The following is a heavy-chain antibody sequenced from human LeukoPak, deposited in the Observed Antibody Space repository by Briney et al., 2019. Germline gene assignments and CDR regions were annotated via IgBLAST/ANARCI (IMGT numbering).Heavy chain of an antibody. V-gene: IGHV3-7*01. D-gene: IGHD1-26*01. J-gene: IGHJ6*03. Sequence: GGSLRLSCAASGFTFSSYEMSWVRQAPGKGLEWVANIKQNGSEKYYVDSVKGRFTISRDNAKNSLYLQMNSLRAEDTAVYYCARAQSGSYYWYYYYYMDVWGKGTTVTVSS. CDR1: GFTFSSYE. CDR2: IKQNGSEK. CDR3: ARAQSGSYYWYYYYYMDV.